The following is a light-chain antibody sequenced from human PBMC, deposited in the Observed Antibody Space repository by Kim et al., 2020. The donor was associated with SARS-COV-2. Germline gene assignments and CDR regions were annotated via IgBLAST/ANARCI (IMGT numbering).Light chain of an antibody. J-gene: IGKJ1*01. V-gene: IGKV3-15*01. CDR1: LSFSGV. CDR2: SLS. CDR3: QQYNIWPWT. Sequence: VYPEETASLSCRARLSFSGVLASYQHKPDQTPMLFFYSLSPRATGIPARCSGRVSGTEFTLTINGLQSQNVAVYNCQQYNIWPWTFGERTKRDIK.